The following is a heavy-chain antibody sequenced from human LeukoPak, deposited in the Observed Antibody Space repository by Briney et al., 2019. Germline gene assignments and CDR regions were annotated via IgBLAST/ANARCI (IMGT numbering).Heavy chain of an antibody. CDR3: ARDHYSNPYYFDY. Sequence: GGSLRLSCAASGFTFSSYSMNWVRQAPGKGLEWVSYISSSSSTIYYADSVKGRFTISRDNAKNSLYLQMNSLRAEDTAVYYCARDHYSNPYYFDYWGQGTLVTVSS. V-gene: IGHV3-48*01. D-gene: IGHD4-11*01. CDR2: ISSSSSTI. J-gene: IGHJ4*02. CDR1: GFTFSSYS.